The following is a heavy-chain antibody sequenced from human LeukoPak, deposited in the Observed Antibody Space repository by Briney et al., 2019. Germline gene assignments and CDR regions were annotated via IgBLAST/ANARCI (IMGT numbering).Heavy chain of an antibody. CDR2: ISYDGSNK. CDR3: AGDNTPITMVRGVALDY. Sequence: GGSLRLSCAASGFTFSSYAMHWVRQAPGKGLEWVAVISYDGSNKYYADSVKGRFTISRDNSKNTLYLQMNSLRAVDTAVYYCAGDNTPITMVRGVALDYWGQGTLVTVSS. D-gene: IGHD3-10*01. J-gene: IGHJ4*02. CDR1: GFTFSSYA. V-gene: IGHV3-30-3*01.